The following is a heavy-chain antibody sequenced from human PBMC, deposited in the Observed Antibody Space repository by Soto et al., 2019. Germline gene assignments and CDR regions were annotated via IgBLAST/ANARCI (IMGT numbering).Heavy chain of an antibody. D-gene: IGHD3-10*01. CDR2: TYYRSKWYN. CDR3: ARDRPFLWCGEINWFDP. V-gene: IGHV6-1*01. Sequence: SQTLSLTCAISGDSVSSNSAAWNWIRQSPSRGLEWLGRTYYRSKWYNDYAVSVKSRITINPDTSKNQFSLQLNSVTPEDTAVYYCARDRPFLWCGEINWFDPWGQGTLVTVS. J-gene: IGHJ5*02. CDR1: GDSVSSNSAA.